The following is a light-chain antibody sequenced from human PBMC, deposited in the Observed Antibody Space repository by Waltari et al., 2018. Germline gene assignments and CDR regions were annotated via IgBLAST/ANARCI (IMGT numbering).Light chain of an antibody. Sequence: PGERATLSCRASQNVRNNYLGWYQQKPGQAPRLLIFGASNRATGIPDRFSGSGSGTDFTLTISRLEPEDFAVYFCQQYASPPITFGQGTRLE. CDR2: GAS. J-gene: IGKJ5*01. CDR3: QQYASPPIT. V-gene: IGKV3-20*01. CDR1: QNVRNNY.